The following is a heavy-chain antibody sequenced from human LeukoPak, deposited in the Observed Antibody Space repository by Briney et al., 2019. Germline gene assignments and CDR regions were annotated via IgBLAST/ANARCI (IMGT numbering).Heavy chain of an antibody. D-gene: IGHD6-19*01. CDR1: GFTFSSYE. CDR2: ISSSGSTI. V-gene: IGHV3-48*03. CDR3: ARLAVAGPFDY. J-gene: IGHJ4*02. Sequence: GGSLRLSCAASGFTFSSYEMNWVRQAPGKGLEWVSYISSSGSTIYYADSVKGRFTISRDNAKNSLYLQMNSLRAEDTALYYCARLAVAGPFDYWGQGTLVTVSS.